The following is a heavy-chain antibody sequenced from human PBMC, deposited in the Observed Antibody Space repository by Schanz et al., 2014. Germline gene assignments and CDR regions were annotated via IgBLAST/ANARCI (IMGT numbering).Heavy chain of an antibody. J-gene: IGHJ4*02. Sequence: QVELVESGGGVVQPGRSLRLSCAASGFTFSTCAMHWVRQAPGKGLEWVAVVCYDGSKKYYADSVKGRFTISRDNAKNSLYLQMSSLRAEDTAVYYCARDRVQYSSGWYSDSWGQGTLVTVSS. CDR3: ARDRVQYSSGWYSDS. CDR1: GFTFSTCA. D-gene: IGHD6-19*01. V-gene: IGHV3-33*08. CDR2: VCYDGSKK.